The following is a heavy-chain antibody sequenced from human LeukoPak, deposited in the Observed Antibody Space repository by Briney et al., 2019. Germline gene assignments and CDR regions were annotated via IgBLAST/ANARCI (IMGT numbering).Heavy chain of an antibody. D-gene: IGHD3-22*01. CDR1: GVTFDDYG. Sequence: PGGSLRLSCADSGVTFDDYGMSWVRQAPGKGVEWVSGINWNGGSTVYADSVRGRFTISRDNAKNSLYLQMNSLRAEDTALYYCAREGAYYYDSSGSEGAFDIWGQGTMVTVSS. V-gene: IGHV3-20*04. CDR3: AREGAYYYDSSGSEGAFDI. CDR2: INWNGGST. J-gene: IGHJ3*02.